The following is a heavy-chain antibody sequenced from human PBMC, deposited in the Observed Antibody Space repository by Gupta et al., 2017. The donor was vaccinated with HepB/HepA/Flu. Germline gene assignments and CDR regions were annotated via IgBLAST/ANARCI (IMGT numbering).Heavy chain of an antibody. V-gene: IGHV1-69*01. CDR2: IIPIFGTA. CDR3: ARDRYGSGSQLEITYYYYYMDV. Sequence: QVQLVQSGAEVKKPGSSVKVSCKASGGPFSSYAISWVRQAPGQGLEWMGGIIPIFGTANYAQKFQGRVTITADESTSTAYMELSSLRSEDTAVYYCARDRYGSGSQLEITYYYYYMDVWGKGTTVTVSS. J-gene: IGHJ6*03. CDR1: GGPFSSYA. D-gene: IGHD3-10*01.